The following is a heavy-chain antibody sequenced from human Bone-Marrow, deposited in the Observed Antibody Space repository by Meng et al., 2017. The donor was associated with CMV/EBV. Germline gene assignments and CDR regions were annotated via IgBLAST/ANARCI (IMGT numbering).Heavy chain of an antibody. D-gene: IGHD2-2*01. CDR3: ARRSCSSTSCYVDY. CDR2: IYPGDSDT. V-gene: IGHV5-51*01. CDR1: GYSFTSYW. J-gene: IGHJ4*02. Sequence: KVSCKGSGYSFTSYWIGWVRQMPGKGLEWMGIIYPGDSDTRYSPSFQGQVTISADKSTSTAYLQWSSLKASDTAMYYCARRSCSSTSCYVDYWGQGTLVTVSS.